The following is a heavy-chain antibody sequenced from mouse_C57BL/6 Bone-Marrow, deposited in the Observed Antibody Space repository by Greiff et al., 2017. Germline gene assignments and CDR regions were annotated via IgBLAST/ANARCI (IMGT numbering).Heavy chain of an antibody. V-gene: IGHV1-64*01. J-gene: IGHJ2*01. D-gene: IGHD2-2*01. CDR1: GYTFTSYW. CDR2: IHPNSGST. Sequence: QVQLQQPGAELVKPGASVQLSCKASGYTFTSYWMHWVKQRPGQGLEWIGMIHPNSGSTNYNEKFKSKATLTVDKSSSTAYMQLSSLTSEDSAVYYCAIYYGYDPYYFDYWGQGTTLTVSS. CDR3: AIYYGYDPYYFDY.